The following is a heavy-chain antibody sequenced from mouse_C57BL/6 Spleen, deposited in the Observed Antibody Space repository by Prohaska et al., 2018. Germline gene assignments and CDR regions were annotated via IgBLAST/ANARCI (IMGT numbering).Heavy chain of an antibody. D-gene: IGHD1-1*01. J-gene: IGHJ1*03. CDR2: INPYNGGT. CDR3: ARDGISSSGGGYWYFDV. Sequence: HGKSLEWIGVINPYNGGTSYNQKFKGKATLTVDKSSSTAYMELNSLTSEDSAVYYCARDGISSSGGGYWYFDVWGTGTTVTVSS. V-gene: IGHV1-19*01.